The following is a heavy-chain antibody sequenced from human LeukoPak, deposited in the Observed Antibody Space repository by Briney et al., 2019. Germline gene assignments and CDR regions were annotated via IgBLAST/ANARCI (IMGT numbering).Heavy chain of an antibody. V-gene: IGHV1-2*02. CDR1: GYKCTDDY. CDR3: APTAEAYTSWWKV. CDR2: INPDSGFT. Sequence: ASVKVSCKASGYKCTDDYMHWVRQAPGQGLEFMGWINPDSGFTNDAQKFKGRVTMTRDTSISTAYLEVRSLTSDDTAVYYCAPTAEAYTSWWKVWGQGTLVTVSS. D-gene: IGHD3-16*01. J-gene: IGHJ4*02.